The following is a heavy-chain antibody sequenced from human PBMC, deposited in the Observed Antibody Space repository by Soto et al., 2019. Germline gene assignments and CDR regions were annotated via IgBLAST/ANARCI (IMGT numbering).Heavy chain of an antibody. CDR2: ISAYNYKT. V-gene: IGHV1-18*01. J-gene: IGHJ5*02. Sequence: ASVKVACKASGFTSTSYGLSWVRQAPGQGLEWMGRISAYNYKTNYAQKLQGRVAMTTDTSTSTAYMELRSLRSDDTAVYYCARVVGALGHWFDPWGQGTLVTVSS. CDR1: GFTSTSYG. D-gene: IGHD1-26*01. CDR3: ARVVGALGHWFDP.